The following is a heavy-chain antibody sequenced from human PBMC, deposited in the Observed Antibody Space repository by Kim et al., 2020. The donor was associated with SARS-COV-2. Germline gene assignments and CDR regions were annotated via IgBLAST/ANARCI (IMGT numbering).Heavy chain of an antibody. CDR1: GFTFSSYG. Sequence: GGSLRLSCAASGFTFSSYGMHWVRQAPGKGLEWVAVIWYDGSNKYYADSVKGRFTISRDNSKNTLYLQMNSLRAEDTAVYYCAAPYASDWFDPWGQGTLVTVSS. CDR3: AAPYASDWFDP. CDR2: IWYDGSNK. J-gene: IGHJ5*02. D-gene: IGHD3-16*01. V-gene: IGHV3-33*01.